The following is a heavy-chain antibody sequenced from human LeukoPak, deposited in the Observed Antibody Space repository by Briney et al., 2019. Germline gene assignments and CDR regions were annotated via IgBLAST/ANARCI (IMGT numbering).Heavy chain of an antibody. Sequence: GGSLRLSCAASGFTFSTYAMTWVRQAPGKGLERVSSISGSGGNTQYAESVQGRVTISRDNSKNTQYLQIYGLRAEDTAIYSCAKDAVADHYYYFYGMDVWDKGTTVTVSS. CDR3: AKDAVADHYYYFYGMDV. D-gene: IGHD6-19*01. J-gene: IGHJ6*04. V-gene: IGHV3-23*01. CDR1: GFTFSTYA. CDR2: ISGSGGNT.